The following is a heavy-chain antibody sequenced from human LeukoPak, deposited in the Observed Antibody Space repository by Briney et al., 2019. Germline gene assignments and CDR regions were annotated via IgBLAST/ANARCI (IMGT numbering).Heavy chain of an antibody. J-gene: IGHJ4*02. D-gene: IGHD2-2*01. CDR2: IKQDGGEK. CDR1: GFTFSGYW. V-gene: IGHV3-7*01. Sequence: PGGSLRLSCAASGFTFSGYWMSWVRQAPGKGLEWVANIKQDGGEKRSVDSVKGRFTISRDNAKSSLSLQMNSLRAEDTAVYYCAREGSSWYYDYWGQGTLVTVSS. CDR3: AREGSSWYYDY.